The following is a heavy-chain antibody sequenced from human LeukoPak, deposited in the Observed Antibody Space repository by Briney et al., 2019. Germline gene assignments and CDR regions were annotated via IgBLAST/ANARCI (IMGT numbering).Heavy chain of an antibody. CDR1: GGSISSYY. Sequence: SETLSLTCTVSGGSISSYYWSWIRQPPGKGLEWIGYIYYSGSTNYNPSLKSRVTISVDTSKNQFSLKLSSVTAADTAVYYCARGPRFDPWGQGTLVTVSS. CDR3: ARGPRFDP. CDR2: IYYSGST. V-gene: IGHV4-59*08. J-gene: IGHJ5*02.